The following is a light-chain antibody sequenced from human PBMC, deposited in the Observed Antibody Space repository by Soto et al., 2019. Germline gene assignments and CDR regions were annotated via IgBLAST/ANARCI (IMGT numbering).Light chain of an antibody. V-gene: IGKV3-15*01. CDR2: GAS. CDR1: QNIGGT. J-gene: IGKJ1*01. CDR3: QQYNSYSRT. Sequence: EIVMTQSPAILAVSPVERATLSCMASQNIGGTLAWYQQKPGQAPRLLFYGASTRATGFPASFSGSGSGTEFTLTISSLQPDDFAPYYCQQYNSYSRTFGQGTKVDIK.